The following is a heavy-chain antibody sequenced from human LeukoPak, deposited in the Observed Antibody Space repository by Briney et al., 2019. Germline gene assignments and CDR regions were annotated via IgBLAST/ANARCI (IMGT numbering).Heavy chain of an antibody. CDR2: INHSGST. CDR1: GGSFSGYY. J-gene: IGHJ4*02. Sequence: SETLSLTCAVYGGSFSGYYWSWIRQPPGKGLEWIGEINHSGSTNYNPSLKSRVTISVDTSKNQFSLKLSSVTAADTAVYYCASTPQRWLQLFDYWGQGTLVTVSS. CDR3: ASTPQRWLQLFDY. V-gene: IGHV4-34*01. D-gene: IGHD5-24*01.